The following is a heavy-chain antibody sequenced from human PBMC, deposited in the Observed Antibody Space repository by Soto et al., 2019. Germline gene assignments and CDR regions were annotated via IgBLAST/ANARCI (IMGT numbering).Heavy chain of an antibody. CDR3: ARGQRFSDWFDP. V-gene: IGHV4-4*07. Sequence: SETLSLTCTVTGGAISGYYWTWIRQSAGGGLEWIGRIYSSGSTKYNPSLKSRVTISLDTSMNHFSLRLSSVTAADTAAYYCARGQRFSDWFDPWGQGTLVTVSS. CDR2: IYSSGST. J-gene: IGHJ5*02. CDR1: GGAISGYY. D-gene: IGHD3-3*01.